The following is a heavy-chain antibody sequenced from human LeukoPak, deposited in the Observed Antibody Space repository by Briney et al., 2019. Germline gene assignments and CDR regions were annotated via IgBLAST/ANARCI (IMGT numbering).Heavy chain of an antibody. Sequence: GSSVKVSCKASGGTFSNYAISWVRQAPGQGLEWMGGIIPIFGTANYAQKFRGRVTITADKSTSTVYMELSSLRSEDTAVYYCARGEGGIVVVVAATHFDYWGQGTLVTVSS. CDR3: ARGEGGIVVVVAATHFDY. CDR1: GGTFSNYA. D-gene: IGHD2-15*01. CDR2: IIPIFGTA. V-gene: IGHV1-69*06. J-gene: IGHJ4*02.